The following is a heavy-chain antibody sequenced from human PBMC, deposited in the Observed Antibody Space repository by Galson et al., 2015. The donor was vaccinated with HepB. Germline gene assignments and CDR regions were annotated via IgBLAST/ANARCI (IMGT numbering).Heavy chain of an antibody. CDR1: RDTFTKYY. V-gene: IGHV1-46*01. CDR3: ARDYTLTTRDWFDP. CDR2: INPSGGTT. J-gene: IGHJ5*02. D-gene: IGHD4-17*01. Sequence: SVKVSCKTSRDTFTKYYIHWVRQAPGQGLEWMGIINPSGGTTNYAQRFKGRVTMTIDTSTSTVYMELRNLKSDDTAVYYCARDYTLTTRDWFDPWGQGTLVTVSS.